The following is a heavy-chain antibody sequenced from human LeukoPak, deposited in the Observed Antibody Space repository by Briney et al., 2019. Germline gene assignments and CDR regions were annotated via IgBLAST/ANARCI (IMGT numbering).Heavy chain of an antibody. CDR3: ANLGYSSSWRENDAFDI. Sequence: GGSLRLSCAASGFTFSSYGMHWVRQAPGKGLEWVAVISYDGSNKYYADSVKGRFTISRDNSKNTLYLQMNSLRAEDTAVYYCANLGYSSSWRENDAFDIWGQGAMVTVSS. J-gene: IGHJ3*02. CDR1: GFTFSSYG. V-gene: IGHV3-30*18. D-gene: IGHD6-13*01. CDR2: ISYDGSNK.